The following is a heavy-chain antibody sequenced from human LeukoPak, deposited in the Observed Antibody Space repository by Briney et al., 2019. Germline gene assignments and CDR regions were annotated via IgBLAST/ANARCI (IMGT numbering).Heavy chain of an antibody. Sequence: GGSLRLSCAASGFTFSSSWMHWVRQAPGKGLVWVSRLRGDGSFTNYADPVKGRFTISRDNSKNTLYLQMNSLRAEDTALYYCARLVVAAGIAYYDYGGQGTLVTVSS. V-gene: IGHV3-74*01. CDR1: GFTFSSSW. D-gene: IGHD1-14*01. CDR2: LRGDGSFT. J-gene: IGHJ4*02. CDR3: ARLVVAAGIAYYDY.